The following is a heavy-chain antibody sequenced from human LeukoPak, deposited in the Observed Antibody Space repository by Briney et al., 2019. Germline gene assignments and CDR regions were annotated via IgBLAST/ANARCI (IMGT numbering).Heavy chain of an antibody. CDR3: ARDPTYYYDTTGYYGGNWLDP. J-gene: IGHJ5*02. CDR1: GYTFTDYY. D-gene: IGHD3-22*01. Sequence: GASVKVSCKASGYTFTDYYMHWVRQAPGQGLEWMGWINPKSGGTKYAQKFQGRVTMTRDTSISTAYLELSRLRSDDTAVYYCARDPTYYYDTTGYYGGNWLDPWGRGTLVTVSS. V-gene: IGHV1-2*02. CDR2: INPKSGGT.